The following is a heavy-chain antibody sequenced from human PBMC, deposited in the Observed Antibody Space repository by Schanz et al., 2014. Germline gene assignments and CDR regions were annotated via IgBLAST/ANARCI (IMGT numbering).Heavy chain of an antibody. D-gene: IGHD3-16*01. CDR3: VADDVWLNLGDFDY. CDR1: GFTFSTYG. Sequence: VQLVESGGGVVQPGGSLRLSCAASGFTFSTYGMHWVRQAPGKGLEWVANIKQDGSERYYVDSVKGRFTTSRDNAKKALYLQMNSLRAEDTAIYYCVADDVWLNLGDFDYWGQGTLVTVSS. V-gene: IGHV3-7*03. CDR2: IKQDGSER. J-gene: IGHJ4*02.